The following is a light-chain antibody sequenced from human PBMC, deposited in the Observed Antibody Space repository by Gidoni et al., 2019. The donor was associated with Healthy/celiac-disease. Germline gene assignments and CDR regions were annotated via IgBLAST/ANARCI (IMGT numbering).Light chain of an antibody. Sequence: SASVGDRVTITCRASQSISSYLNWYQQKPGKAPKLLIYAASSLQSGVPSRFSGSGSGTDFTLTISSLQPEDFATYYCKQSYSTPYTFGQGTKLEIK. CDR1: QSISSY. CDR2: AAS. J-gene: IGKJ2*01. V-gene: IGKV1-39*01. CDR3: KQSYSTPYT.